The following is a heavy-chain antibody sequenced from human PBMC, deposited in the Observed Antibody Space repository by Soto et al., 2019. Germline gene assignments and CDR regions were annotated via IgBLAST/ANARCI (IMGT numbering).Heavy chain of an antibody. Sequence: EVQLLESGGGLVQPGGSLRLSCAASGFTFSSCAMSWVRQAPGKGLEWVSAISGSGGSTYYADSVKGRFTISRDNSKNTLYLQMNSLSAEDTAVYYCAKDVHYGVPNGMDVWGQGTTVTVSS. CDR3: AKDVHYGVPNGMDV. CDR2: ISGSGGST. D-gene: IGHD4-17*01. J-gene: IGHJ6*02. CDR1: GFTFSSCA. V-gene: IGHV3-23*01.